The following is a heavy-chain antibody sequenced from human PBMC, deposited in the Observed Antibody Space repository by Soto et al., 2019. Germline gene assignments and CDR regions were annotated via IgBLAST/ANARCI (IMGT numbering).Heavy chain of an antibody. V-gene: IGHV3-30-3*01. Sequence: PGGSLRLSCTASGSTFPNYPMHWVRQASDKGLEWVAVISHDGVTKNSADSVKGRFTISRDNSRNTLYLQMNSLRIEDTAMYYCVRGGYSSSWERLDPWGQGTLVTVSS. J-gene: IGHJ5*02. CDR1: GSTFPNYP. CDR3: VRGGYSSSWERLDP. CDR2: ISHDGVTK. D-gene: IGHD4-4*01.